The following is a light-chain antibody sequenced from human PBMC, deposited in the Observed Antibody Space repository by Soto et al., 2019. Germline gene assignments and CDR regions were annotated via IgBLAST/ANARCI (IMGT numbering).Light chain of an antibody. CDR2: DVT. CDR1: SSDVGGYNF. Sequence: QSALTQPPSASGSPGQSVTISCTGTSSDVGGYNFVSWYQQHPGKAPKLMNYDVTERPSGVPDRFSGAKSGSTASLTVSGLQGEDEADYDCASYAGSNITVLFGGRTKLTVL. V-gene: IGLV2-8*01. CDR3: ASYAGSNITVL. J-gene: IGLJ2*01.